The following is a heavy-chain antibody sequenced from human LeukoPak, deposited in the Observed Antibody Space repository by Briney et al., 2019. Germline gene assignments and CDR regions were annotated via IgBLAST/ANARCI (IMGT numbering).Heavy chain of an antibody. CDR2: IGSSSSYI. D-gene: IGHD4-17*01. V-gene: IGHV3-21*01. CDR1: GFTFSSYS. CDR3: ASLMTTVTTVDY. J-gene: IGHJ4*02. Sequence: PGGSLRLSCAASGFTFSSYSMNWVRQAPGKGLEWVSSIGSSSSYIYYADSVKGRFTISRDNAKNSLYLQMNSLRAEDTAVYYCASLMTTVTTVDYWGQGTLVTVSS.